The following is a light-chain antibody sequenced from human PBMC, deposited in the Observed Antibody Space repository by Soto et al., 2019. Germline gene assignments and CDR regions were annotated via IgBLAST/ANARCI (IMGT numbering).Light chain of an antibody. CDR1: NIGSKS. CDR2: DDN. J-gene: IGLJ2*01. V-gene: IGLV3-21*02. CDR3: QVWDSSSDHVV. Sequence: SYELTQSPSVSVAPGQTARISCGGANIGSKSVHWYHQRPGQAPVLVVYDDNDRPSGIPERFSGSNSGNTATLTISRVEAGDEADYYCQVWDSSSDHVVFGGGTQLTVL.